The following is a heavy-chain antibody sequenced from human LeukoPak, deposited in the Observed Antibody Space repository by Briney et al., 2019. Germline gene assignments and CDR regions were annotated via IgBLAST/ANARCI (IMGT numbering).Heavy chain of an antibody. J-gene: IGHJ4*02. Sequence: ASVKVSCKASGYTFTSYYMHWVRQGPGQGLEWMGIINPSGGGTSYAEKFQGRVPMTKDKSTTTVYMELSSLTSEDTAVYYCARALGDTECSGFWGQGTLVTVSS. V-gene: IGHV1-46*01. D-gene: IGHD6-25*01. CDR3: ARALGDTECSGF. CDR2: INPSGGGT. CDR1: GYTFTSYY.